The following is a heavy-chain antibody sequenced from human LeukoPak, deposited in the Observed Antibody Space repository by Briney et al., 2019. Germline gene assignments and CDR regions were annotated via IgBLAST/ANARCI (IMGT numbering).Heavy chain of an antibody. D-gene: IGHD2-2*01. Sequence: PGGSLRLSCAASGFTVSSNYMSWVRQAPGKGLEWVSVIYSGGSTYYADSVKGRFTISRDNSKNTLYLQMNSLRAEDTAVYYCAKDFPQAHIVVVPAAMPGYWGQGTLVTVSS. CDR2: IYSGGST. CDR3: AKDFPQAHIVVVPAAMPGY. J-gene: IGHJ4*02. V-gene: IGHV3-66*01. CDR1: GFTVSSNY.